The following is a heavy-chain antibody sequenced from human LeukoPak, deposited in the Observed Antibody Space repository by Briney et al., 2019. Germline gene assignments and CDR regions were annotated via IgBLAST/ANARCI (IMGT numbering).Heavy chain of an antibody. J-gene: IGHJ4*02. CDR2: ISGSGDNT. D-gene: IGHD3-10*01. CDR3: AKSYYGSGKYYKRLDY. V-gene: IGHV3-23*01. Sequence: PGGSLRLSCAASGFTFSSYGMSWVRQAPGKGLEWVSAISGSGDNTHYADSVKGRFTISRDNSKNTLYLQMNSLRAEDTAVYYCAKSYYGSGKYYKRLDYWGQGTLVTVSS. CDR1: GFTFSSYG.